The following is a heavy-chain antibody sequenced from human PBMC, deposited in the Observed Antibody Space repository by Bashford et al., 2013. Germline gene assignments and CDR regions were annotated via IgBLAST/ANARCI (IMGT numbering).Heavy chain of an antibody. J-gene: IGHJ6*02. CDR3: ARETYETMDV. CDR2: IYYSGST. Sequence: SETLSLTCTVAGGFIDSFYWLWIRQSPGKGLEWIGHIYYSGSTNYNPSLKSRVSISVDTSKNQFSLKLSSVTAADTAVYYCARETYETMDVWGQGTTVTVSS. V-gene: IGHV4-59*01. D-gene: IGHD3-22*01. CDR1: GGFIDSFY.